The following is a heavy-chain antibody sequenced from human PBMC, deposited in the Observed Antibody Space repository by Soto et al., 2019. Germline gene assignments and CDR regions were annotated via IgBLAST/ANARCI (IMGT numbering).Heavy chain of an antibody. CDR2: ISSSGSTI. D-gene: IGHD5-12*01. V-gene: IGHV3-11*01. CDR1: GFTFSDYY. Sequence: PVGSLRLSCAASGFTFSDYYMSWIRQAPGKGLEWVSYISSSGSTIYYADSVKGRFTISRDNAKNSLYLQMNSLRAEDTAVYYCARRWLQLYNWFDPWGQGTLVTVSS. J-gene: IGHJ5*02. CDR3: ARRWLQLYNWFDP.